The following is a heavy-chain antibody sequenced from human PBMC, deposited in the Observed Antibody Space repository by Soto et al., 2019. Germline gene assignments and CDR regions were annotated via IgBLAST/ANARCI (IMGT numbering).Heavy chain of an antibody. Sequence: ASVKVSCKASGYTFTSYYMHWVRPAPGQGLEWVVIINPSGGSTSYAQKFQGRVTMTRDTSTSTVYMELSSLRSEDTAVYYCARAVVRIAARPGVYYYYGMDVW. CDR3: ARAVVRIAARPGVYYYYGMDV. CDR1: GYTFTSYY. CDR2: INPSGGST. V-gene: IGHV1-46*01. D-gene: IGHD6-6*01. J-gene: IGHJ6*01.